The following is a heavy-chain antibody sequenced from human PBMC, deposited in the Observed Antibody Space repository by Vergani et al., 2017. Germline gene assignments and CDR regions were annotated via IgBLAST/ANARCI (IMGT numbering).Heavy chain of an antibody. Sequence: QVQLQESGPGLVKPSQTLSLTCTVSGGSISSGDYYWSWIRQPPGKVLEWIGYIYYSGSTYYNPSLKSRVTISVDTSKNQFSLKLSSVTAAGTAVYYCARWAGGITMVPSGGFDPWGQGTLVTVSS. CDR3: ARWAGGITMVPSGGFDP. CDR1: GGSISSGDYY. V-gene: IGHV4-30-4*08. D-gene: IGHD3-10*01. CDR2: IYYSGST. J-gene: IGHJ5*02.